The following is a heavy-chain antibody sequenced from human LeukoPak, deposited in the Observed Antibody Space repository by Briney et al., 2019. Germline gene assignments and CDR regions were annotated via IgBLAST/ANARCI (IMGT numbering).Heavy chain of an antibody. CDR1: GFTFSSYW. V-gene: IGHV3-74*01. CDR3: AREEHGGYVYYYYYGMDV. CDR2: INSDGSST. J-gene: IGHJ6*02. D-gene: IGHD6-25*01. Sequence: GGPLRLSCAASGFTFSSYWMHWVRQAPGKGLVWVSRINSDGSSTSYADSVKGRFTISRDNAKNTLYLQMNSLRAEDTAVYYCAREEHGGYVYYYYYGMDVWGQGTTVTVSS.